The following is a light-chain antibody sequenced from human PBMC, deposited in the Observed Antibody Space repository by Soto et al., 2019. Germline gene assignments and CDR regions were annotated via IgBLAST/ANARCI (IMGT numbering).Light chain of an antibody. Sequence: EIVLMQSPGTLSLSPGERATLSCRASQSVSNNYLAWYQQKPGQAPRLLIYGASTRATGIPARFSGSGSGTEFTLTISSLQSEDFAVYYCQQYNNWPPLTFGGGTKVDIK. V-gene: IGKV3-15*01. CDR3: QQYNNWPPLT. CDR2: GAS. J-gene: IGKJ4*01. CDR1: QSVSNN.